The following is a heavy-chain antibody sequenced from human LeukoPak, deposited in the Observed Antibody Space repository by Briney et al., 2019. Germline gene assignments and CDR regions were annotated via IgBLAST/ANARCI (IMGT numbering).Heavy chain of an antibody. J-gene: IGHJ4*02. V-gene: IGHV3-13*01. Sequence: PGGSLSLSCAASGFSFTNYDMHWVRQAAGKGLDWVSGIGTAGDTYYPGSVKGRFTISRENAKNSLYLQMNSLSAGDTAVYYCASSPAYSNNWDAIDNWGQGTLVTVSS. CDR3: ASSPAYSNNWDAIDN. D-gene: IGHD6-13*01. CDR1: GFSFTNYD. CDR2: IGTAGDT.